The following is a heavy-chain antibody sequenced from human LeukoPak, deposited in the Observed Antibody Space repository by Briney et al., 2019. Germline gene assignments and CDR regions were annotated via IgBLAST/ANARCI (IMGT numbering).Heavy chain of an antibody. Sequence: GRSLRLSCAASGFTFSSYAMHWVRQAPGKGLEWVAVISYDGSNKYYADSVKGRFTISRDNSKNTLYLQMNSLRAEDTAVYYYARDNCGGDCYLMNWGQGTLVTVSS. V-gene: IGHV3-30*04. CDR2: ISYDGSNK. J-gene: IGHJ4*02. D-gene: IGHD2-21*02. CDR1: GFTFSSYA. CDR3: ARDNCGGDCYLMN.